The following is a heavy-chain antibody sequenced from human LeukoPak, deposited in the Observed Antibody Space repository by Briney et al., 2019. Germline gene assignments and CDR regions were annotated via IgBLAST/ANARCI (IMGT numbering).Heavy chain of an antibody. D-gene: IGHD6-19*01. CDR2: ISASGGST. CDR3: AKWSGGWYGFDY. J-gene: IGHJ4*02. CDR1: GFTFSSSA. Sequence: GGSLRLSCAASGFTFSSSAMSWVRQVPGKGLEWVSGISASGGSTSYADSVRGRFTISRDNSKNTLYLQMNSLRAEDTAVYYCAKWSGGWYGFDYWGQGTLVTVSS. V-gene: IGHV3-23*01.